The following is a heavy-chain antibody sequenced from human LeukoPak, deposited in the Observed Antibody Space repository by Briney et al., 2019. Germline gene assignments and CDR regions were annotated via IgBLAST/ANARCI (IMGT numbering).Heavy chain of an antibody. CDR2: ISTSSTTI. D-gene: IGHD3-22*01. CDR1: GFSFSNYA. V-gene: IGHV3-48*01. J-gene: IGHJ2*01. Sequence: GGSLRLSCTASGFSFSNYAMNRVRQAPGKGLEWLSYISTSSTTIHYADSVKGRFTSSREDARNSLYLQMNSLRAEDTAVYFCARAPGNYYDSTGYWYFDLWGRGTLVTVSS. CDR3: ARAPGNYYDSTGYWYFDL.